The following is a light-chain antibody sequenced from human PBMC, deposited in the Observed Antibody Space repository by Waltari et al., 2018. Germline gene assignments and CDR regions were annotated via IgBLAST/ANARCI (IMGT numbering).Light chain of an antibody. J-gene: IGKJ4*02. V-gene: IGKV1-12*01. Sequence: DIQMTQFPSSVSASVGDSVTITCRASQDISRWLDWYHQKPRKAPKFLIYAASNLQSGVPSRFSGTGCGTDFTPTTSSLQTEEFATYYCQQAKSFPLTFGGGTKVEIK. CDR2: AAS. CDR1: QDISRW. CDR3: QQAKSFPLT.